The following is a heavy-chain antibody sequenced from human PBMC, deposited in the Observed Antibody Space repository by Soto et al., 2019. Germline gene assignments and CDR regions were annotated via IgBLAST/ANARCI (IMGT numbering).Heavy chain of an antibody. Sequence: QVQLVQSGAEVKKPGASVKVSCKASGYTFTSYYMHWVRQAPGQGLEWMGIINPSGGSTSYAQKFQGRVTMTRDTSTSTVYMELSSLRSEDTVVYYCARELTGVYYFDYWGQGTLVTVSS. CDR3: ARELTGVYYFDY. V-gene: IGHV1-46*01. CDR2: INPSGGST. J-gene: IGHJ4*02. D-gene: IGHD7-27*01. CDR1: GYTFTSYY.